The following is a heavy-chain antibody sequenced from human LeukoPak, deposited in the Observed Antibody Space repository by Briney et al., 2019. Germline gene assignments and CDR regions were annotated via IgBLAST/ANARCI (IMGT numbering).Heavy chain of an antibody. J-gene: IGHJ4*02. Sequence: PGGSLRLSCAASGFTFSTYSGNWIRQAPGKGLEWVSSISDESNYIFYADSVKGRFTISRDNAKNSLYLQMNSLTAEDSAVYYCASRRGSNRPFDYWGQGTLVTVSS. D-gene: IGHD1-26*01. CDR1: GFTFSTYS. CDR2: ISDESNYI. CDR3: ASRRGSNRPFDY. V-gene: IGHV3-21*01.